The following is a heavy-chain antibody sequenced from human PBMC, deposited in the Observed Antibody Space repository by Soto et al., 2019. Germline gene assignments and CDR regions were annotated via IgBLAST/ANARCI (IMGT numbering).Heavy chain of an antibody. J-gene: IGHJ4*02. CDR2: ISAGGGTT. V-gene: IGHV3-23*01. CDR1: GFNFGSNA. D-gene: IGHD3-10*01. CDR3: APPPPHGWESSPLAF. Sequence: GGSLRLSCAASGFNFGSNAMTWVRQAPGRGPEWVSAISAGGGTTDYGDSMKGRFTISRDNSNNIVYLQMNSLRADDTAVYYCAPPPPHGWESSPLAFWGRGTLVTVSS.